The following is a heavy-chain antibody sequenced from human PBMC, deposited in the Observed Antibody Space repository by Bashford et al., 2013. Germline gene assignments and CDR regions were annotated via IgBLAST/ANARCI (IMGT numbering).Heavy chain of an antibody. Sequence: ASVKVSCKTSGYTFTSYFVQWVRQAPGQGLEWMGIINPSGTTIRYAQKFQSRVTLTRDASTSTVYMDLNSLRSDDTAVYYCARGSGYNGDRFDNWGQGTLVTVSS. CDR2: INPSGTTI. CDR3: ARGSGYNGDRFDN. J-gene: IGHJ4*02. D-gene: IGHD2-8*01. CDR1: GYTFTSYF. V-gene: IGHV1-46*01.